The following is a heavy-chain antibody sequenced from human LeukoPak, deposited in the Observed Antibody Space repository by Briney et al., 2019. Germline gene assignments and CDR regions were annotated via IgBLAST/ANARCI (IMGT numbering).Heavy chain of an antibody. J-gene: IGHJ3*02. CDR2: NYICGST. Sequence: PSQTLSLTRIVSGCPIDRGSYHWTCPPRPAGKGVVWFRRNYICGSTHYTTSLKSRVNISVDTPNDQFSLKRSSVTAADTAVYYCARADRSGYFWNVVAFGIWGQGTMVTVSS. V-gene: IGHV4-61*02. CDR3: ARADRSGYFWNVVAFGI. CDR1: GCPIDRGSYH. D-gene: IGHD3-22*01.